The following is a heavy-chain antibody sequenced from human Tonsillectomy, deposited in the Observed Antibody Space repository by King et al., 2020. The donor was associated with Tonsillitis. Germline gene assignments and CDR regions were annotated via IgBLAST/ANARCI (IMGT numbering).Heavy chain of an antibody. CDR2: ISSSGRTI. D-gene: IGHD3-10*01. J-gene: IGHJ2*01. CDR1: GFTFSDDS. CDR3: GRDPSGSGAWYFDL. V-gene: IGHV3-48*01. Sequence: VQLVESGGGLVQPGGSLRLSCAASGFTFSDDSMNCVRQAPGKGLEWVSYISSSGRTIYYADSVKGRSTISRDNGKNSLYLQMNSVRAEDTAVYYCGRDPSGSGAWYFDLWGRGTLVTVSS.